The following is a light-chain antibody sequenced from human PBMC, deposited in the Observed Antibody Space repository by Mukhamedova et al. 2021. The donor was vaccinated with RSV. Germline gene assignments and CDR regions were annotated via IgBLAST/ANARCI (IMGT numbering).Light chain of an antibody. Sequence: NNYLAWYQQKPGQAPRLLVYGASSRATDIPDRFSGSGSGKDFTLTITRLEPEDFAVYYCQQYHSSPRTFGQGTKVDIK. CDR3: QQYHSSPRT. V-gene: IGKV3-20*01. CDR1: NNY. J-gene: IGKJ1*01. CDR2: GAS.